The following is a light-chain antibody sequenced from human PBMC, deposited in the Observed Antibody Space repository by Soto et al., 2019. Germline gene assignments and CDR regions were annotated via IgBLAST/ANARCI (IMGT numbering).Light chain of an antibody. V-gene: IGKV3-15*01. Sequence: EIVMTQSPATLSVSPGERATLSCRASQSINSNLAWYQQKPGQAPRLLIYGASTRATSIPARFSGSGSGTEFTPTISSLQSEDFAVYYCHQYQSWPLTFGGGTKVDIK. CDR3: HQYQSWPLT. CDR1: QSINSN. J-gene: IGKJ4*01. CDR2: GAS.